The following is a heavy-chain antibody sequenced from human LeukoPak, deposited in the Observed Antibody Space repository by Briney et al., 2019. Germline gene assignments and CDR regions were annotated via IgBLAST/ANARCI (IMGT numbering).Heavy chain of an antibody. V-gene: IGHV3-48*03. D-gene: IGHD2-15*01. Sequence: SGRSLRLSCAASGFTFSSYEMNWVCQAPGKGLEWVSYISSSGSTIYYADSVKGRFTISRDNAKNSLYLQMNSLRAEDTAVYYCARVRCSGGSCYYDYWGQGTLVTVSS. CDR1: GFTFSSYE. CDR2: ISSSGSTI. CDR3: ARVRCSGGSCYYDY. J-gene: IGHJ4*02.